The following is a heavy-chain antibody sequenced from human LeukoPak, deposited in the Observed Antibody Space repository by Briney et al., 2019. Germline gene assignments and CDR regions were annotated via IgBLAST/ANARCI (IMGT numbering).Heavy chain of an antibody. CDR3: ARGLWFGDENPPYFDY. Sequence: SETLSLTCTVSGGSISTSNYYWGWIRQPPGKGLEWIGRIYTSGTTNYNPSLKSRVTISIDTSKNQFSLKLSSVTAADTAVYYCARGLWFGDENPPYFDYWGQGTLVTVSS. CDR2: IYTSGTT. D-gene: IGHD3-10*01. CDR1: GGSISTSNYY. V-gene: IGHV4-61*02. J-gene: IGHJ4*02.